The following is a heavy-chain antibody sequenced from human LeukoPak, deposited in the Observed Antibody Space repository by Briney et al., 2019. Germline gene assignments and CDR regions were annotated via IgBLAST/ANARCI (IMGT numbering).Heavy chain of an antibody. CDR3: ARGAVGYYSVGFDY. Sequence: GGSLRLSCAASTFTFSSYNMNWVRQAPGKGLEWVSSISSSSSSIYYADSVKGRFTISRDNARNSLYLQMNSLRAEDTAVYYCARGAVGYYSVGFDYWGQGTLVTVSS. CDR2: ISSSSSSI. CDR1: TFTFSSYN. D-gene: IGHD3-22*01. J-gene: IGHJ4*02. V-gene: IGHV3-48*01.